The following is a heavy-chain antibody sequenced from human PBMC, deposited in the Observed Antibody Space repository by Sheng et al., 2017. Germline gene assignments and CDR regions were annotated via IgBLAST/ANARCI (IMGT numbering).Heavy chain of an antibody. V-gene: IGHV1-69*01. D-gene: IGHD4-17*01. J-gene: IGHJ6*03. Sequence: QVQLVQSGAEVRKPGSSVKVSCKASGGGTFRNYAFSWVRQAPGQGLEWMGGIIPFFGSPNYAQTFQGRVTITTDESTRTASMELSSLRSEDTAVYYCASTDGDYAYYYYMDVWGKGPRSPSP. CDR3: ASTDGDYAYYYYMDV. CDR1: GGGTFRNYA. CDR2: IIPFFGSP.